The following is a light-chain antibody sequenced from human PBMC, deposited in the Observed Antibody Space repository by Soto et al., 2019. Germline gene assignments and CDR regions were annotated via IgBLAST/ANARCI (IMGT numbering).Light chain of an antibody. J-gene: IGKJ1*01. Sequence: DVVMTQSPLSLPVTLGQPASISCRSSQSLVYSDGNTYLNWFQQRPGQSPRRLIYRVSNRESGVPDRFSGSGSATDFILKISRVEAEDVGVYYCLQATQWPWTFGQGTKVDIK. CDR2: RVS. CDR3: LQATQWPWT. V-gene: IGKV2-30*01. CDR1: QSLVYSDGNTY.